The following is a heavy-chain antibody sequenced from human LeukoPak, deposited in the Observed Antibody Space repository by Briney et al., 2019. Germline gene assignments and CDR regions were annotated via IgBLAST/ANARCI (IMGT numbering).Heavy chain of an antibody. CDR2: MNPNSSNT. V-gene: IGHV1-8*01. CDR3: ARFYDFWSGYYTSYNWFDP. D-gene: IGHD3-3*01. Sequence: ASVKVSCKASGYTFTSYDINWVRQATGQGLEWMGWMNPNSSNTGYAQKFQGRVTMTRNTSISTAYMELSSLRSEDTAVYYCARFYDFWSGYYTSYNWFDPWGQGTLVTVSS. J-gene: IGHJ5*02. CDR1: GYTFTSYD.